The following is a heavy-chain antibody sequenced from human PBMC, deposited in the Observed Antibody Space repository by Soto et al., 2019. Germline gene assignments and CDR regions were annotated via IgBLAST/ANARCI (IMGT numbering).Heavy chain of an antibody. CDR3: ARGANSFGGVHTAPFDY. CDR1: GYTFTSYA. V-gene: IGHV1-3*01. CDR2: INAGNGNT. Sequence: QVQLVQSGAEVKKPGASVKVSCKSSGYTFTSYAMHWVRQAPGQRLEWMGWINAGNGNTKYSQKFQGRVTITRDTSASTAYMELSSLRSEETAVYYCARGANSFGGVHTAPFDYWGQGTLVTVSS. J-gene: IGHJ4*02. D-gene: IGHD3-16*01.